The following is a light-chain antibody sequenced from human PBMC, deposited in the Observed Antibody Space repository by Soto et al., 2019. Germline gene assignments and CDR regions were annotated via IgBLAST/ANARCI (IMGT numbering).Light chain of an antibody. V-gene: IGLV2-23*01. CDR3: CSYAGSSTL. CDR2: EGS. CDR1: SRDVGSYNL. J-gene: IGLJ2*01. Sequence: QPASVSGSPGQSITISCTGTSRDVGSYNLVSWYQQHPGKAPKLMIYEGSKRPSGVSNRFSGSKSGNTASLTISGLQAEDEADYYCCSYAGSSTLFGGGTKLTVL.